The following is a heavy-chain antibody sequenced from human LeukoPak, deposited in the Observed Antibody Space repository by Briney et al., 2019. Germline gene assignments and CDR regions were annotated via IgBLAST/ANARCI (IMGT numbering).Heavy chain of an antibody. CDR3: ARDLGHSGYDWFDY. D-gene: IGHD5-12*01. V-gene: IGHV3-7*03. CDR1: GFTFSNYW. J-gene: IGHJ4*02. Sequence: GGSLRLSCGASGFTFSNYWMSWVRQAPGKGLEWVINISQDGSGKNYADSVEGRFTISRDNAKNSLYLQMNSLRAEDTAVYYCARDLGHSGYDWFDYWGQGTLVTVSS. CDR2: ISQDGSGK.